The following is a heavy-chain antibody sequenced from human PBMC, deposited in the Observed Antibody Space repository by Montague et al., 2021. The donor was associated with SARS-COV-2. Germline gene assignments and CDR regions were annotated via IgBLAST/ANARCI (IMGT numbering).Heavy chain of an antibody. CDR2: IHDTGRT. V-gene: IGHV4-31*03. CDR3: ARALEYGNASGYFDY. CDR1: GGSISRGGYY. D-gene: IGHD1-1*01. J-gene: IGHJ4*02. Sequence: TLSLTCTVSGGSISRGGYYYTWIRQYPGKGLEWIGNIHDTGRTNYKLSLRSRITMSVDTSKNQFSLKLTSVTAADTAVYYCARALEYGNASGYFDYWGQGTLVTVSS.